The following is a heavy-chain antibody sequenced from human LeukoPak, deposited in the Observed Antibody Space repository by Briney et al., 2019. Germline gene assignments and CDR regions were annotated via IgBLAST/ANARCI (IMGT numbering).Heavy chain of an antibody. CDR2: ISSSSRTI. D-gene: IGHD2-21*02. J-gene: IGHJ4*02. CDR3: ARVATLAYCGGDCYCGEY. CDR1: GFTFSSYR. Sequence: GGSLRLFCAASGFTFSSYRMKWVRQAPGEGLEGVSYISSSSRTIYYAASVKGRFTISNDHAKNSLSPQLNRLRGDDPAFQCCARVATLAYCGGDCYCGEYWGQGNLVTVSS. V-gene: IGHV3-48*01.